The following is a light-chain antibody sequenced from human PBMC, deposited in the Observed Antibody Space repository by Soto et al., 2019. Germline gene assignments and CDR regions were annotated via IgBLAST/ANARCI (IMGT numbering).Light chain of an antibody. V-gene: IGKV1-5*01. CDR2: GAS. Sequence: DIQMTQSPSTLSVFEGERVTITCRASQSISRWAAWYQQQPRKAPKLLIYGASSLESGVPSRFSGSASGTEFTLTITSMPPDDFATYYCQQFIDGWTFGQGTQVDI. CDR1: QSISRW. J-gene: IGKJ1*01. CDR3: QQFIDGWT.